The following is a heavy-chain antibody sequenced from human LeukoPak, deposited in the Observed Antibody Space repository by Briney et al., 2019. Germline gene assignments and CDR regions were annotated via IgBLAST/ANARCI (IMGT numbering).Heavy chain of an antibody. V-gene: IGHV4-39*01. CDR2: VHYSGST. D-gene: IGHD3-10*01. CDR3: ARQLYVSGSYYAPMDV. J-gene: IGHJ6*03. Sequence: PSETLSLTCTVSGVSISSSNSYWGWIRQPPGKGLEWIASVHYSGSTYYNPSLKSRLTISVDTSKNQFSLELSSVTGADTALYFCARQLYVSGSYYAPMDVWGKGTTVTISS. CDR1: GVSISSSNSY.